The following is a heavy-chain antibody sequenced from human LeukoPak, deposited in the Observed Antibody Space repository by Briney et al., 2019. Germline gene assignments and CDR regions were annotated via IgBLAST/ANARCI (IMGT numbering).Heavy chain of an antibody. D-gene: IGHD6-13*01. J-gene: IGHJ4*02. CDR3: ATGMGSTSWYKGLDY. CDR1: GFTFGTNA. V-gene: IGHV3-23*01. Sequence: GESLRLSCAASGFTFGTNAMSWVRQAPGKGLEWVSTISGSGGSTYYADSVKGRFTISRDNSKNTLSLQMNSLRAEDTAVYYCATGMGSTSWYKGLDYWGQGTPVTISS. CDR2: ISGSGGST.